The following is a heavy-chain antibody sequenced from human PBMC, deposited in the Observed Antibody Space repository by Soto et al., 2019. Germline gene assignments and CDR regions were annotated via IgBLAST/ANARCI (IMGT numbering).Heavy chain of an antibody. CDR2: IRSKAYGGTT. J-gene: IGHJ4*02. Sequence: PGGSLRLSCTASGFTFGDYAMSWVRQAPGKGLEWVGFIRSKAYGGTTEYAASVKGRFTISRDDSKSIAYLQMNSLKTEDTAVYYCTRDLGLYSYGYSYFDYWDQGTLVTVSS. CDR1: GFTFGDYA. CDR3: TRDLGLYSYGYSYFDY. V-gene: IGHV3-49*04. D-gene: IGHD5-18*01.